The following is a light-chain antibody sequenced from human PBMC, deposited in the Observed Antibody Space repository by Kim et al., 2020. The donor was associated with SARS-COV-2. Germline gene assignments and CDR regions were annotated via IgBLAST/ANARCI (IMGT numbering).Light chain of an antibody. J-gene: IGKJ5*01. CDR1: QDINNW. Sequence: ASVGYRVTITCRASQDINNWVAWFQQRPGKAPNLLVYAASRLHSGVPSIFDGSGSGTDFTLTISSLQPEDSATYYCQQTNTFPITFGQGTRLEIK. CDR3: QQTNTFPIT. CDR2: AAS. V-gene: IGKV1-12*01.